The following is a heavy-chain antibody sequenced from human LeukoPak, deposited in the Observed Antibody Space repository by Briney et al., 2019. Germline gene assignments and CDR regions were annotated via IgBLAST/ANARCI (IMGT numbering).Heavy chain of an antibody. Sequence: GGSLRLSCAAYGFTFSSHGMHWVRQAPGKGLEWVTFISYDGSNKDYADSVKGRFTISRDNSKNTLYLQVDSLRPEDTAVYYCARGGAAGIYGMDVWGQGAIMTVTS. CDR3: ARGGAAGIYGMDV. V-gene: IGHV3-30*02. CDR2: ISYDGSNK. CDR1: GFTFSSHG. D-gene: IGHD6-13*01. J-gene: IGHJ6*02.